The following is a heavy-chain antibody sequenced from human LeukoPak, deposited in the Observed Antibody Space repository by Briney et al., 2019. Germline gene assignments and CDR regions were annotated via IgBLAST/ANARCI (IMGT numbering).Heavy chain of an antibody. Sequence: PGGSLRLSCVASGFTFSGYAMHWVRPAPGKGLEYVSAISRNGGSTFYATSVKGRFTISRDNSKSTLYLQMGSLRAEDMAVYYCARVEYSSSWYPIFGGDSYYGMDVWGQGTTVTVSS. CDR1: GFTFSGYA. V-gene: IGHV3-64*01. D-gene: IGHD6-13*01. CDR2: ISRNGGST. CDR3: ARVEYSSSWYPIFGGDSYYGMDV. J-gene: IGHJ6*02.